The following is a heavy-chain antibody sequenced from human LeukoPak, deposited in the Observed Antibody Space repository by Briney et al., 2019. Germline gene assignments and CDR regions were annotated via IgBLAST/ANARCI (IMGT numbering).Heavy chain of an antibody. CDR2: INPNNGGT. CDR3: ARDGDFWSGYHCDY. Sequence: ASVKVSCKASGYTFTGYYMHWVRQAPGQGLEWMGRINPNNGGTNYAQKFQGRVTMTRDTSISTAYMELSSLRSDDTAVYYCARDGDFWSGYHCDYWGQGTQVTVSS. CDR1: GYTFTGYY. D-gene: IGHD3-3*01. V-gene: IGHV1-2*06. J-gene: IGHJ4*02.